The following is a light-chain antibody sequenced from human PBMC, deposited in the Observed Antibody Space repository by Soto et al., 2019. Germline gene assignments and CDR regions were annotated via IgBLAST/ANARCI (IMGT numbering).Light chain of an antibody. CDR3: QQYTNWPPIT. J-gene: IGKJ5*01. CDR1: QSVGSH. Sequence: VMPQYTGTLSVSLGESATLSCRTSQSVGSHLAWYQQKPGQAPRLLIYGSSTRATGFPARFSGSGSGADFTLTISSLQSEDFAVYYCQQYTNWPPITFGQGTRLEI. CDR2: GSS. V-gene: IGKV3-15*01.